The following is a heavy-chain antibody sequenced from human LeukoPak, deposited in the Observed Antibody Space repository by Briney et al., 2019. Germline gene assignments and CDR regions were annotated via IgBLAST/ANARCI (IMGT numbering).Heavy chain of an antibody. CDR3: AKGWDYYGSGSLSH. V-gene: IGHV3-30*18. CDR1: GFTFSSYG. CDR2: ISYDGSNK. Sequence: GGSLRLSCAASGFTFSSYGMHWVRQAPGKGLEWVAVISYDGSNKYYADSVKGRFTISRDNSKNTLYLQMNSLRAEDTAVYYCAKGWDYYGSGSLSHWGQGTLVTVSS. D-gene: IGHD3-10*01. J-gene: IGHJ4*02.